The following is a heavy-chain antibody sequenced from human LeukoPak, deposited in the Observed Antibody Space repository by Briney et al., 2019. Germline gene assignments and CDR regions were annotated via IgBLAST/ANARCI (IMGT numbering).Heavy chain of an antibody. CDR3: ARGGGGATANV. V-gene: IGHV4-59*08. CDR2: IYYSGST. CDR1: GGSISSYY. D-gene: IGHD3-16*01. Sequence: PSETLSLTCTVSGGSISSYYWSWIRQPPGKGLEWIGYIYYSGSTNYNPSLKGRVTISVDTSKNQFSLKLSSVTAADTAVYYCARGGGGATANVWGQGTLVTVSS. J-gene: IGHJ4*02.